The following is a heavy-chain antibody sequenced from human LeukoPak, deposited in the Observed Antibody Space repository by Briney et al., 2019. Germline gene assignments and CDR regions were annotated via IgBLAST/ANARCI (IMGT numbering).Heavy chain of an antibody. CDR1: GGSISSYY. Sequence: PSETLSLTCTVSGGSISSYYWSWIRQPPGKGLEWIGCIYYSGSTNYNPSLKSRVTISVDTSKNQFSLKLSSVTAADTAVYYCARDNWNYGSSMDVWGQGTTVTVSS. CDR2: IYYSGST. J-gene: IGHJ6*02. CDR3: ARDNWNYGSSMDV. V-gene: IGHV4-59*01. D-gene: IGHD1-7*01.